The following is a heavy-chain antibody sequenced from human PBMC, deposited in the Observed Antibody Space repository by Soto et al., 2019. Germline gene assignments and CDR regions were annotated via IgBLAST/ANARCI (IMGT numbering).Heavy chain of an antibody. D-gene: IGHD5-12*01. Sequence: SETLSLTCAVSGGSISSGDWCWSWVRQSPGKGLEWIGEIYYSGSTTYNPSLKSRVTISRDNSKNTLYLQMSSLRAEDTAVYYCAKGPLGSGYDLDYWGQGTLVTVSS. CDR3: AKGPLGSGYDLDY. CDR2: IYYSGST. CDR1: GGSISSGDW. V-gene: IGHV4-4*02. J-gene: IGHJ4*02.